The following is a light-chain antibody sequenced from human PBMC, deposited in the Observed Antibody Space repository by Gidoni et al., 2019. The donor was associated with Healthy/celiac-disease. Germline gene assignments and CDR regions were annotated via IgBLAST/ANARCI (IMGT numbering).Light chain of an antibody. V-gene: IGKV2-28*01. CDR1: QSLLHSNGYNY. J-gene: IGKJ2*01. CDR3: MQALQTPYT. Sequence: DIVMTQSPLSLPVTPGEPASISCRSSQSLLHSNGYNYLDWYLQKPGQSPQLLIYLGSNRASGGPDRFSGSGSGTDFTLKISRVESEDVGVYYCMQALQTPYTFGQGTKLEIK. CDR2: LGS.